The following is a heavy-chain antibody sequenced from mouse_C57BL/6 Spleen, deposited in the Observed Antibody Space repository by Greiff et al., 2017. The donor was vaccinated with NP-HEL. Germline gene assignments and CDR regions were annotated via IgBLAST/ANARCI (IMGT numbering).Heavy chain of an antibody. CDR3: TTAYDGYFGGFAY. Sequence: VQLQQSGAELVRPGASVKLSCTASGFNIKDDYMHWVKQRPEQGLEWIGWIDPENGDTEYASKFQGKATITADTSSNTAYLQLSSLTSEDTAVYYCTTAYDGYFGGFAYWGQGTLVTVSA. CDR2: IDPENGDT. J-gene: IGHJ3*01. D-gene: IGHD2-3*01. V-gene: IGHV14-4*01. CDR1: GFNIKDDY.